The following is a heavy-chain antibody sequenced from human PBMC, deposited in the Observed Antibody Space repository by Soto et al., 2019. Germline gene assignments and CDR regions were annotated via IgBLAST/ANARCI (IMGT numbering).Heavy chain of an antibody. CDR1: GFTLSSYS. Sequence: EVQLVESGGGMVQPGGSLRVSCAASGFTLSSYSMHWVRQAPGKGLEWFSYISGSGGTIYYADSVNGRFTISRDNAKNSLSVQMNSLRDEDTAVYFCARETGLRSSGWSYYFDFWGQGTRVTVSS. V-gene: IGHV3-48*02. CDR3: ARETGLRSSGWSYYFDF. D-gene: IGHD6-19*01. CDR2: ISGSGGTI. J-gene: IGHJ4*02.